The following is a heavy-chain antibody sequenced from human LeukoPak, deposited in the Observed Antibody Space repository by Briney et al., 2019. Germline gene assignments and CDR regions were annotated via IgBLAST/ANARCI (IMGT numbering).Heavy chain of an antibody. CDR1: GYSFTSYW. J-gene: IGHJ4*02. CDR2: IYPGDSDT. D-gene: IGHD1-26*01. V-gene: IGHV5-51*01. Sequence: GESLKISCKGSGYSFTSYWIGWVRQMPGKGLEWMGIIYPGDSDTRYSPSFQGQVTISADKSISTAYLQWSSLKASDTAMYYCARGTIAIVGATGGFDYWGQGTLVTVSS. CDR3: ARGTIAIVGATGGFDY.